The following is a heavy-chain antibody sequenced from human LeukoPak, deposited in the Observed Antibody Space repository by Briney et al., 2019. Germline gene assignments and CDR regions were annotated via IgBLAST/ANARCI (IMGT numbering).Heavy chain of an antibody. CDR2: ISADGSKT. CDR1: GFTFSNYD. D-gene: IGHD1-26*01. CDR3: AKEGATPI. Sequence: GGSLRLSCSASGFTFSNYDMHWVRQAPDKGLEWVAVISADGSKTTYADSVKGRLTISRDNAKNSLYLQMNSLRAEDTALYYCAKEGATPIWGQGTMVTVSS. V-gene: IGHV3-30*18. J-gene: IGHJ3*02.